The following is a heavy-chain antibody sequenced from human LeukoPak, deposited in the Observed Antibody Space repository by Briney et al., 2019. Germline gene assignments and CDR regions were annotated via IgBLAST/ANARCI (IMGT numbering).Heavy chain of an antibody. D-gene: IGHD3-10*01. Sequence: PSETLSLTCTVSGGSISSYYWSWIRQPPGKGLEWIGYIYYSGSTNYNPSLKSRVTISVDTSKNQFSLKLSSVTAADTAVYYCARLQMVRGVKWFDPWGQGTLVTVSS. V-gene: IGHV4-59*08. CDR1: GGSISSYY. CDR2: IYYSGST. CDR3: ARLQMVRGVKWFDP. J-gene: IGHJ5*02.